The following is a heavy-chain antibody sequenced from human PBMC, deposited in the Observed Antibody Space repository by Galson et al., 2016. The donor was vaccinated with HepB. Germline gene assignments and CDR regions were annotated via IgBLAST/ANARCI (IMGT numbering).Heavy chain of an antibody. CDR3: VIDLPHDSACYHYGPISCNYSGLDV. CDR1: GFTYSAAF. V-gene: IGHV3-15*01. Sequence: SLRLSCAASGFTYSAAFLSWVRQAPGKGLEWVGRIKAKTAGEATDYAAPVKGRFTISRDDSKNTHFLQMNSLKIDDSAVYYCVIDLPHDSACYHYGPISCNYSGLDVWGQGTTVTVSS. J-gene: IGHJ6*01. CDR2: IKAKTAGEAT. D-gene: IGHD3-22*01.